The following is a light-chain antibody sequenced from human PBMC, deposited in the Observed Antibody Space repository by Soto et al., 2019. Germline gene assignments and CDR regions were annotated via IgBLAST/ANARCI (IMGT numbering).Light chain of an antibody. CDR2: DAS. CDR3: QQYDNLLPIT. V-gene: IGKV1-33*01. J-gene: IGKJ5*01. Sequence: IQMTQSPSSLSASVGDRVTITCQASQAISKNLNWYQQKPGKAPKLLIYDASSLQTGVPSRFSGSGSATHFPFPISTLQPEDVATYYCQQYDNLLPITFGQGTRLEIK. CDR1: QAISKN.